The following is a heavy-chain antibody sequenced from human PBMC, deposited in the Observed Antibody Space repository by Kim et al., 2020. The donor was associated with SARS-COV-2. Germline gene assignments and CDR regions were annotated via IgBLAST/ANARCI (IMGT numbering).Heavy chain of an antibody. D-gene: IGHD2-15*01. Sequence: SETLSLTCAVYGGSFSGYYWSWIRQPPGKGLEWIGEINHSGSTNYNPSLKSRVTISVDTSKNQFSLKLSSVTAADTAVYYCARGRTMVVAATPFDYWGQGTLVTVSS. CDR2: INHSGST. CDR1: GGSFSGYY. V-gene: IGHV4-34*01. J-gene: IGHJ4*02. CDR3: ARGRTMVVAATPFDY.